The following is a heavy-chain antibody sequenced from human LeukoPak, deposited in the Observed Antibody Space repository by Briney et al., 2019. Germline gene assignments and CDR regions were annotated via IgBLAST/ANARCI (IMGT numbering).Heavy chain of an antibody. V-gene: IGHV3-23*01. Sequence: GGSLRLSCAAPGFTFSSYDMTWVRQAPGKGLEWVSTITGSGGSTYYADSVKGRFTISRDNSKNTLYLQMNSLRAEATAVYYCAKVRGSSWNPFDYWGQGTLVTVSS. CDR2: ITGSGGST. J-gene: IGHJ4*02. D-gene: IGHD6-13*01. CDR3: AKVRGSSWNPFDY. CDR1: GFTFSSYD.